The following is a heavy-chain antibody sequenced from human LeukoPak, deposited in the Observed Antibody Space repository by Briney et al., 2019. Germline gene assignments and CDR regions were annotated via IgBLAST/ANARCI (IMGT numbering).Heavy chain of an antibody. V-gene: IGHV1-18*01. CDR1: GYTFTTYG. J-gene: IGHJ4*02. Sequence: ASVKVSCKTSGYTFTTYGISWVRQAPGQGLEWMGWISAYNDITNFAQSLQGRVTMTTDRSTSTAFMELRSLTSDDTAVYYCARGDEDRLFDYWGQGTQVTVSS. CDR2: ISAYNDIT. CDR3: ARGDEDRLFDY.